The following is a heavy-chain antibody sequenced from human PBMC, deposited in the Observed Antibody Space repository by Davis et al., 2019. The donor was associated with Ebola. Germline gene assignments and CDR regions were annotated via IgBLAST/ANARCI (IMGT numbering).Heavy chain of an antibody. V-gene: IGHV3-11*06. CDR3: ARGSEVMVFYYYGMDV. D-gene: IGHD2-8*01. CDR2: ISSSSSYT. J-gene: IGHJ6*02. CDR1: GFTFSDYY. Sequence: GESLKISCAASGFTFSDYYMSWIRQAPGKGLEWVSYISSSSSYTNYADSVKGRFTISRDNAKNSLYLQMNSLRAEDTAVYYCARGSEVMVFYYYGMDVWGQGTTVTVSS.